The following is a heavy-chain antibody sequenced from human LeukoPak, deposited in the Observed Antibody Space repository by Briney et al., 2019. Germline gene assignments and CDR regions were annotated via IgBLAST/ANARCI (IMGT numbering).Heavy chain of an antibody. J-gene: IGHJ4*02. V-gene: IGHV1-8*01. CDR1: GYTFTSYD. CDR2: MNHNSGNT. CDR3: ARKLPMVRGMPRWRNDY. Sequence: GASVKVSCKASGYTFTSYDINWVRQATGQGLEWMGWMNHNSGNTGYAQKFQGRVTMTRNTSISTAYMELSSLRSEDTAVYCCARKLPMVRGMPRWRNDYWGQGTLVTVSS. D-gene: IGHD3-10*01.